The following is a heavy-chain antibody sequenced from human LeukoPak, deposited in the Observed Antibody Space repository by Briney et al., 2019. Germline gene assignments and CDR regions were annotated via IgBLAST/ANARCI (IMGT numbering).Heavy chain of an antibody. V-gene: IGHV1-18*01. CDR2: ISAYNGNT. Sequence: ASVKVSCKASGYTFMRYGISGVPQPPGKGLEGMGWISAYNGNTNYAQKLQGRVTMTTDTSTSTAYMELRSLTSDDPAVYYCARGNVVVPAASPTDDWGQGTLVTVSS. D-gene: IGHD2-2*01. CDR3: ARGNVVVPAASPTDD. J-gene: IGHJ4*02. CDR1: GYTFMRYG.